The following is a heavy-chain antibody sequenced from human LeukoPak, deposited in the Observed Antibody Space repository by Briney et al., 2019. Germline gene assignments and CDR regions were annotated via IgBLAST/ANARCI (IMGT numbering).Heavy chain of an antibody. D-gene: IGHD3-22*01. Sequence: PSETLSLTCSVSGGSVSINSYYWSWIRQPPGKGLEWIGYIYYSGSTNYNPSLKSRVTISVDTSKNQFSLKLSSVTAADTAVYYCARGEYYDSSGYYYFWPLDYWGQGTLVTVSS. V-gene: IGHV4-61*01. CDR2: IYYSGST. J-gene: IGHJ4*02. CDR1: GGSVSINSYY. CDR3: ARGEYYDSSGYYYFWPLDY.